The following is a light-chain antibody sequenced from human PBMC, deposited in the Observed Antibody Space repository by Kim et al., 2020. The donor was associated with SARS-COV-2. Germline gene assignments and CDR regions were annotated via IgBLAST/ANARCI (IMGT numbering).Light chain of an antibody. Sequence: SLYPKETATRSCRASQSVNNYLAWYQLKPGQAPRLLIYDVSKRATGVPARFSGSGSGTDFTLTISNLEPDDFALYYCQRSSWPITFGQGTRLEIK. CDR2: DVS. V-gene: IGKV3-11*01. J-gene: IGKJ5*01. CDR1: QSVNNY. CDR3: QRSSWPIT.